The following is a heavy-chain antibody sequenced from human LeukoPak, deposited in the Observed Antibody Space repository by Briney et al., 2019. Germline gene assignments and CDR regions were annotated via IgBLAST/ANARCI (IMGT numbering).Heavy chain of an antibody. D-gene: IGHD3-22*01. CDR2: INHSGST. CDR3: ARSRQRYFYDSSGYKDY. J-gene: IGHJ4*02. Sequence: SETLSLTCAVYGGSFSGYYWSWIRQPPGKGLEWIGEINHSGSTNYSPSLKSRVTISVDTSKNQFSLKLSSVTAADTAVYYCARSRQRYFYDSSGYKDYWGQGTLVTVSS. CDR1: GGSFSGYY. V-gene: IGHV4-34*01.